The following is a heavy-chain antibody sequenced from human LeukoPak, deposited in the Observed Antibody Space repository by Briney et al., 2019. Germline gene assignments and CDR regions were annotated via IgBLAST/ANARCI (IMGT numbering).Heavy chain of an antibody. J-gene: IGHJ4*02. D-gene: IGHD3-10*01. Sequence: GASVKVSCKASGGTFSSYAISWVRQAPGQGLEWMGGIIPIFGTANYAQKFQGRVTITADESTSTAYMELSSLRSEDTAVYYSAREKDTYYYGSGSYLPNYFDYWGQGTLVTVSS. CDR1: GGTFSSYA. CDR3: AREKDTYYYGSGSYLPNYFDY. CDR2: IIPIFGTA. V-gene: IGHV1-69*13.